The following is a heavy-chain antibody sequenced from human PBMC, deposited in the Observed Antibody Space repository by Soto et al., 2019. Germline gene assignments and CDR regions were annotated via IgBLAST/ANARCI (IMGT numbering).Heavy chain of an antibody. CDR1: GGSISSYY. CDR3: ASLGWGYCSGGSCRRGSWFDP. Sequence: PSETLSLTCTVSGGSISSYYLSWIRQPPGKGLEWIGYIYYSGSTNYNPSLKSRVTISVDTSKNQFSLKLSSVTAADTAVYYCASLGWGYCSGGSCRRGSWFDPWGEGTLVTVSS. J-gene: IGHJ5*02. V-gene: IGHV4-59*01. CDR2: IYYSGST. D-gene: IGHD2-15*01.